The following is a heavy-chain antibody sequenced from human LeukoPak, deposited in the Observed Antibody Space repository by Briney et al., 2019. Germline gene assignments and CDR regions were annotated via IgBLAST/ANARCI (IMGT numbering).Heavy chain of an antibody. CDR3: ARVCVAGTNYYYYYMDV. V-gene: IGHV4-59*01. CDR1: GGSISSYY. Sequence: PSETLSLTCTVSGGSISSYYWSWIRQPPGKGLEWIGYIYYSGSTNYNPSLKSRVTISVDTSKNQFSLKLSSVTAADTAVYYCARVCVAGTNYYYYYMDVWGKGTTVTVSS. CDR2: IYYSGST. D-gene: IGHD6-19*01. J-gene: IGHJ6*03.